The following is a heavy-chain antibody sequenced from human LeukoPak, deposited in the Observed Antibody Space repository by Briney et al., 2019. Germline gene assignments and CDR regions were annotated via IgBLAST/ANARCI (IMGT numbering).Heavy chain of an antibody. V-gene: IGHV3-23*01. D-gene: IGHD2-2*01. Sequence: GGSLRLSCAASGFTFSSYARSWVRQARGKGLEWVSAISGSGGSTYYADSVKGRFTISRDNSKNTLYLQMNSLRAEDTAVYYCAKVWKYQLLSDAFDIWGQGTIVTVSS. J-gene: IGHJ3*02. CDR1: GFTFSSYA. CDR3: AKVWKYQLLSDAFDI. CDR2: ISGSGGST.